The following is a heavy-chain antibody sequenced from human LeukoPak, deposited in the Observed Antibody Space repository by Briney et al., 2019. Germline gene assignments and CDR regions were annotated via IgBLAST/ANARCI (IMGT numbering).Heavy chain of an antibody. J-gene: IGHJ4*02. V-gene: IGHV4-59*08. Sequence: PSETLSLTCTVSGGSISSYYWSWIRQPPGKGLEWIGYIYYSGSGSTNYNPSLKSRVSISVDTSKNQFSLKLSSVTAADTAVYYCAISYSGEDYWGQGTLVTVSS. CDR3: AISYSGEDY. D-gene: IGHD1-26*01. CDR2: IYYSGSGST. CDR1: GGSISSYY.